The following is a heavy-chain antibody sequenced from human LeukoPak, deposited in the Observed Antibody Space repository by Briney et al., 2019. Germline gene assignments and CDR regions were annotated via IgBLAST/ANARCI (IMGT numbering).Heavy chain of an antibody. D-gene: IGHD1-1*01. J-gene: IGHJ4*02. CDR1: GLTFSGSW. V-gene: IGHV3-15*01. CDR3: TTEGNGDYFSY. Sequence: GGSLRFSCAVSGLTFSGSWITWIRQAPGKGLEWVGRIKSKTDGGTTDYAAPVKGRFTISRDDSNNTLYLQMNSLKTEHTAVYYCTTEGNGDYFSYWGQGTLVTVSS. CDR2: IKSKTDGGTT.